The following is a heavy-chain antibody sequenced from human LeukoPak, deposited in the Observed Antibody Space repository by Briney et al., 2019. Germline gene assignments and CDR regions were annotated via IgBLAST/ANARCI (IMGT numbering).Heavy chain of an antibody. V-gene: IGHV3-30*02. CDR3: ARVCSSTSCHDGAFDI. CDR1: GFTFSSSG. Sequence: PGGSLRLSCTASGFTFSSSGMHWVRQAPGKGLEWVAFIRYDGSNKYYADSVKGRFTISRDNSKNTLFLQMNSLRDEDTAVYYCARVCSSTSCHDGAFDIWGQGTMVTVSS. J-gene: IGHJ3*02. CDR2: IRYDGSNK. D-gene: IGHD2-2*01.